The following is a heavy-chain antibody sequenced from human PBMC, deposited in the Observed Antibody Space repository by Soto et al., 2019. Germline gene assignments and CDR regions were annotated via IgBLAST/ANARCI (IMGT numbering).Heavy chain of an antibody. V-gene: IGHV1-46*01. Sequence: QVQLVQSGAEVKKPGASVRVSCKASGYTFTTYDIHWVRQAPGLGLEWMGIITPGGGITSYAQKFKGRIPMTRDTSTSTVYMELSSLRSEDTAMYYCAKVLSELVPRYFDTWGQGTLVPVSS. CDR2: ITPGGGIT. CDR3: AKVLSELVPRYFDT. D-gene: IGHD6-13*01. J-gene: IGHJ4*02. CDR1: GYTFTTYD.